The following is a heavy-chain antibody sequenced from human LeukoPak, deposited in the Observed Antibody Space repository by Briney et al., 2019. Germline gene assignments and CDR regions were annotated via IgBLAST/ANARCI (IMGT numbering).Heavy chain of an antibody. J-gene: IGHJ4*02. CDR2: IIPIFGTA. CDR3: ARHTIFGVVISGMDY. D-gene: IGHD3-3*01. Sequence: SVKVSXKASGGTFRSYAISWMRQAPGQGLEWMGGIIPIFGTANYAQKFQGRVTITTDESTSTAYMELSSLRSEDTAVYYCARHTIFGVVISGMDYWGQGTLVTVSS. CDR1: GGTFRSYA. V-gene: IGHV1-69*05.